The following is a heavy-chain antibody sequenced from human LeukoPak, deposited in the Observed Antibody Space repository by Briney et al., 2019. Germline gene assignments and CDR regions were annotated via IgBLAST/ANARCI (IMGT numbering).Heavy chain of an antibody. CDR2: ISSNGGST. CDR1: GFTFSSYA. J-gene: IGHJ4*02. D-gene: IGHD3-10*02. V-gene: IGHV3-64*01. CDR3: ARVSLTYYYVDY. Sequence: GGSLRLSCAASGFTFSSYAMHWVRQAPGKGLEYVSAISSNGGSTYYANSVKGRFTTSRDNSKNTLYLQMGSLRAEDMAVYYCARVSLTYYYVDYWGQGTLVTVSS.